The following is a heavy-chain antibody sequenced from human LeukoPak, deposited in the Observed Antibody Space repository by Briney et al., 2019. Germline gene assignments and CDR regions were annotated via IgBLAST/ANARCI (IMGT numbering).Heavy chain of an antibody. CDR2: INHSGST. CDR1: GYSIIRGSY. D-gene: IGHD3-10*01. Sequence: SETLCLTCTDSGYSIIRGSYWVWIRQPPRKPLQSIAAINHSGSTNYNPSLKSRVTISVDTSKNQFSLKLSSVTAADTAVYYCARQRTYYYGSGSYYKAFDYWGQGTLVTVSS. CDR3: ARQRTYYYGSGSYYKAFDY. V-gene: IGHV4-38-2*02. J-gene: IGHJ4*02.